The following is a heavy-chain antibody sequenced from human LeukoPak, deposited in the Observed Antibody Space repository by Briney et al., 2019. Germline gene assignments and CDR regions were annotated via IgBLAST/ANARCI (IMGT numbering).Heavy chain of an antibody. CDR1: GDSISSGDYY. Sequence: SETLSLTCTVSGDSISSGDYYWSWIRQPAGKGLEWIGRISSSGSTNYNPSLKSRVTISVDTSKNQFSLKLSSVTAADTAVYYCARNRDGYQGDYWGQGTLVTVSS. D-gene: IGHD5-24*01. CDR3: ARNRDGYQGDY. V-gene: IGHV4-61*02. J-gene: IGHJ4*02. CDR2: ISSSGST.